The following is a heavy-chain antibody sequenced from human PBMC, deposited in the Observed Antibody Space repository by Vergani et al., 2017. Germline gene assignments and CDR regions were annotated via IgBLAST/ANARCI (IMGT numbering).Heavy chain of an antibody. J-gene: IGHJ6*02. CDR1: GGSISSSSHF. D-gene: IGHD3-16*01. CDR3: ARHDSGHYDASYYGLDV. Sequence: QLQLHKSGPGLVKPSETLSLTCTLSGGSISSSSHFWGWLRQTPGKGLEWIGRIYYTGSAYYNPPLKSRVRISVDASKNQFSLKLSSVTAADSAVNYCARHDSGHYDASYYGLDVWGQGTTVTVSS. CDR2: IYYTGSA. V-gene: IGHV4-39*01.